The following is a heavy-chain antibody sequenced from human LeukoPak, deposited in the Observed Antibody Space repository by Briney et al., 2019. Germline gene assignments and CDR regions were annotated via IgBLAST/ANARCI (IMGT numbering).Heavy chain of an antibody. Sequence: SVKVSCKASGGTFSSYAIGWVRQAPGQGPEWMGRIIPMVGIANQAQKFQGRVAITADKSTSTAYMELSSLRSEDTAVYYCARIVGAPFDPWGQGTLVTVSS. CDR1: GGTFSSYA. CDR2: IIPMVGIA. V-gene: IGHV1-69*04. CDR3: ARIVGAPFDP. J-gene: IGHJ5*02. D-gene: IGHD1-26*01.